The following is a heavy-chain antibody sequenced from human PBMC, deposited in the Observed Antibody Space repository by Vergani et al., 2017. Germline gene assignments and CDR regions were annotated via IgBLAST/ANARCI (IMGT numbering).Heavy chain of an antibody. J-gene: IGHJ4*02. CDR3: ARLYGRDSSGSKYFDY. D-gene: IGHD3-22*01. CDR2: IHPADSDP. Sequence: HLLQSLSYFKNPFYSLKISCHISLYIFTPYFIFFFLHIPFKFLYFIVIIHPADSDPLYSPSFQFQFTISFYKSIITSYLQRSSLRASDSAMYYCARLYGRDSSGSKYFDYWGQGTLVTVSS. V-gene: IGHV5-51*01. CDR1: LYIFTPYF.